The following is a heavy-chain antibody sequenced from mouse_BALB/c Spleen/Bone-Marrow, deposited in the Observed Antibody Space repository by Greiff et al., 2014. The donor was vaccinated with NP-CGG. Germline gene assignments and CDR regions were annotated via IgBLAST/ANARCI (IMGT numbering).Heavy chain of an antibody. CDR1: GFTFSSFG. J-gene: IGHJ4*01. CDR2: ISSGSSTI. CDR3: TRSGTLGAMDY. Sequence: EVQLVESGGGLVQPGGSRKLSCAASGFTFSSFGMHWVRQAPEKGLEWVAYISSGSSTIYYADTMKGRSTISRDNPKNTLFLQMTSLRSEDTAMYYCTRSGTLGAMDYWGQGTSVTVSS. V-gene: IGHV5-17*02. D-gene: IGHD3-3*01.